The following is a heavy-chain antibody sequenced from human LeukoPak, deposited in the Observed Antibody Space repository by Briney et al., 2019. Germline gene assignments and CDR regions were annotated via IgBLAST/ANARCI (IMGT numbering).Heavy chain of an antibody. CDR3: ARAPPRVMFDYYYYMDV. V-gene: IGHV4-59*01. J-gene: IGHJ6*03. D-gene: IGHD3-10*02. CDR2: IYYSGST. Sequence: SETLSLTCTVSGGSINSYYWSWIRQPPGKGLEWIGYIYYSGSTNYNPSLKSRVTISVDTSKNQFSLKLSSVTAADTAVYYCARAPPRVMFDYYYYMDVWGKGTTVTVSS. CDR1: GGSINSYY.